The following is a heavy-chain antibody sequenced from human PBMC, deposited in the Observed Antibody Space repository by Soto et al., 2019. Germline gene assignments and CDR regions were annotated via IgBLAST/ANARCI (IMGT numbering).Heavy chain of an antibody. J-gene: IGHJ5*02. V-gene: IGHV5-10-1*01. CDR2: IDPRDSYT. CDR3: ARLYCSSSTCDSWFDP. Sequence: GESLKISCTGFGYTFTTFWISWVRQMPGRGLEWMGRIDPRDSYTNYSPSFQGHVTISVDKSISTAYLQWGSLKASDTAMYYCARLYCSSSTCDSWFDPWGQGTLVTVSS. D-gene: IGHD2-2*01. CDR1: GYTFTTFW.